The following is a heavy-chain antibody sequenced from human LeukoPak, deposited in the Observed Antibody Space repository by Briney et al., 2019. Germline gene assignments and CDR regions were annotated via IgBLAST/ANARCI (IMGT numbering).Heavy chain of an antibody. J-gene: IGHJ4*02. CDR1: GFTFSSYA. V-gene: IGHV3-23*01. Sequence: GGSLRLSCAASGFTFSSYAMSWVRQAPGKGLEWVSAISGSGGSTYYADSVKGRFTISRDNSKNTLHLQMNSLRAEDTAVYYCAKGARLLWFGEWPTYFDYWGQGTLVTVSS. CDR3: AKGARLLWFGEWPTYFDY. CDR2: ISGSGGST. D-gene: IGHD3-10*01.